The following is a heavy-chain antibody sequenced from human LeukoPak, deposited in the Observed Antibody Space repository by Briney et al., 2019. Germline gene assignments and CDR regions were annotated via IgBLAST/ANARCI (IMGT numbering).Heavy chain of an antibody. V-gene: IGHV3-21*01. CDR3: ARVGARDIVVVPAAMGYYYCYYMDV. D-gene: IGHD2-2*01. J-gene: IGHJ6*03. CDR2: ISSSSSYI. Sequence: GGSLRLSCAASGFTFSSYSMNWVRQAPGKGLEWVSSISSSSSYIYYADSVKGRFTISRDNAKNSLYLQMNSLRAEDTAVYYCARVGARDIVVVPAAMGYYYCYYMDVWGKGTTVTVSS. CDR1: GFTFSSYS.